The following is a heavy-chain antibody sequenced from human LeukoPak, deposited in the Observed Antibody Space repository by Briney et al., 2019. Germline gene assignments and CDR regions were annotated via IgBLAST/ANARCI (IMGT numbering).Heavy chain of an antibody. CDR1: GYTFTSYY. J-gene: IGHJ4*02. CDR3: ARDGVVVAAATEFDY. CDR2: INPSGGST. Sequence: ASVKVSCKASGYTFTSYYMHWVRQAPGQGLEWMGIINPSGGSTSYAQKFQGRGTMTRDTSTSTVYMELSSLRSEDTAVYYCARDGVVVAAATEFDYWGQGTLVTVSS. D-gene: IGHD2-15*01. V-gene: IGHV1-46*01.